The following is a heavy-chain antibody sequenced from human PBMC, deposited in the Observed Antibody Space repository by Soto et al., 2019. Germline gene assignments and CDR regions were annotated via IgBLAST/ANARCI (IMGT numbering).Heavy chain of an antibody. V-gene: IGHV1-3*01. CDR2: INAGNGNT. J-gene: IGHJ4*02. CDR3: ARWGYSSGYYLPFDY. D-gene: IGHD3-22*01. Sequence: ASVKVSCKASGYTLTSYAMHWVRQAPGQRLEWMGWINAGNGNTKYSQKFQGRVTITRDTSASTAYMELSSLRSEDTAVYYCARWGYSSGYYLPFDYWGQGTLVTVSS. CDR1: GYTLTSYA.